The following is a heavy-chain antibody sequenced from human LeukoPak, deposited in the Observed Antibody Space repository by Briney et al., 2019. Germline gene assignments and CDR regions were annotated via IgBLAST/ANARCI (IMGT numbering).Heavy chain of an antibody. V-gene: IGHV1-8*01. J-gene: IGHJ4*02. CDR3: ARGIGGSPGGDY. CDR2: MNPNSGDT. CDR1: GYTFTSYD. D-gene: IGHD1-26*01. Sequence: ASVTVSCKASGYTFTSYDINWVRQATGQGLEWMGWMNPNSGDTGYAQKFQGRVTMTRNTSISTAYMELSSLRSEDTAVYYCARGIGGSPGGDYWGQGTLVTVSS.